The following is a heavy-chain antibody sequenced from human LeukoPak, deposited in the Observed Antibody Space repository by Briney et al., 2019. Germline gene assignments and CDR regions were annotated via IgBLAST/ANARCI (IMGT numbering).Heavy chain of an antibody. CDR1: GFTFSDYY. Sequence: AGGSLRLSCAASGFTFSDYYMSWIRQAPGKGLEWVSYISNSGSTIYYADSVKGRFTISRDNAKNSLYLQMNSLRAEDTAVYYCARDLMGTAYRGAFYYWGQGTLVTVSS. CDR3: ARDLMGTAYRGAFYY. CDR2: ISNSGSTI. V-gene: IGHV3-11*01. D-gene: IGHD5-18*01. J-gene: IGHJ4*02.